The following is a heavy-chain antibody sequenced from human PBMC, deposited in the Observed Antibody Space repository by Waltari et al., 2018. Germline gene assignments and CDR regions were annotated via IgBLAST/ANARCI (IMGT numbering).Heavy chain of an antibody. D-gene: IGHD2-2*01. Sequence: QVQLQESGPGLVKPSETLSLTCTVSGGSISSYYWSWIRQPAGTGLEWIGRIYTSGSTNYNPSLKSRVTMSVDTSKNQFSLKLSSVTAADTAVYYCARGALRYCSSTSCTPFGAFDIWGQGTMVTVSS. CDR3: ARGALRYCSSTSCTPFGAFDI. CDR2: IYTSGST. V-gene: IGHV4-4*07. CDR1: GGSISSYY. J-gene: IGHJ3*02.